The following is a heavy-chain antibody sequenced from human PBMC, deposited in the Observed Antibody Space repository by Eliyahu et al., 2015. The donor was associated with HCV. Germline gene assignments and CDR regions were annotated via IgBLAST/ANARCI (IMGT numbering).Heavy chain of an antibody. J-gene: IGHJ4*02. CDR3: ARAFRGSFFDY. CDR2: ISYDGDNK. D-gene: IGHD1-26*01. CDR1: RLTFXXYA. Sequence: QVHLVEAGGGVVQPGGSXRLSCAAXRLTFXXYAMHWVRQAPGKGXEWVALISYDGDNKYYADSVKGRFIISRDNSENTMYLQMNSLRPEDTAVYYCARAFRGSFFDYWGQGNLVTVSS. V-gene: IGHV3-30*04.